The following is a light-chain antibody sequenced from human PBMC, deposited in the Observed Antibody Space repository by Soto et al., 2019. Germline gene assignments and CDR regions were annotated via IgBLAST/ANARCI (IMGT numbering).Light chain of an antibody. V-gene: IGKV1-5*01. CDR3: QQYHNYWT. CDR1: QSISSW. Sequence: DIQMTQSPSTLSASVGDRVTITCRASQSISSWLAWYQQKPGKAPKLLIYDASSLESGVPSRFSGSGSGTEFTLTISSLQPYDVATYYCQQYHNYWTFSQGTKVDIK. CDR2: DAS. J-gene: IGKJ1*01.